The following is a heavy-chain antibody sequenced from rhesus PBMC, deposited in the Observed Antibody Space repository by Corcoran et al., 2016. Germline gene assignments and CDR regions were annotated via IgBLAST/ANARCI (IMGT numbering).Heavy chain of an antibody. CDR2: NYGSGGST. J-gene: IGHJ4*01. Sequence: QVQLQESGPAVVKPSETLSLTCAVSGGSISSSNWWIWIRQSPGKGLEWIGGNYGSGGSTEYNPSLKSRVTISIDTSKNQFSLKLSSVTDADAAVYYCARRAIAAADFDYWGQGVLVTVSS. D-gene: IGHD6-25*01. V-gene: IGHV4-93*02. CDR1: GGSISSSNW. CDR3: ARRAIAAADFDY.